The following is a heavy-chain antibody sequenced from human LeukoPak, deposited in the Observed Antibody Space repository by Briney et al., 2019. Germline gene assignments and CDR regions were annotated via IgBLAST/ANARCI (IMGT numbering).Heavy chain of an antibody. CDR3: ASFDYSNPWGPLIDY. V-gene: IGHV4-30-4*01. CDR1: GGSISSGDYY. CDR2: IYYSGST. J-gene: IGHJ4*02. Sequence: SETLSLTCTVSGGSISSGDYYWSWIRQPPGKGLEWIGYIYYSGSTYYNPSLKSRVTISVDTSKNQFSLKLSSVTAADTAVYYCASFDYSNPWGPLIDYWGQGTLVTVSS. D-gene: IGHD4-11*01.